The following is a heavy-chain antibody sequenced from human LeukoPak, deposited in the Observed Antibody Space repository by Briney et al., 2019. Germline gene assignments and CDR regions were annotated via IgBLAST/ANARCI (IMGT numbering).Heavy chain of an antibody. CDR2: IYYSGST. J-gene: IGHJ4*02. CDR1: GGSFSGYY. D-gene: IGHD3-9*01. V-gene: IGHV4-34*01. CDR3: AARRGSYDILTGYYDY. Sequence: SETLSLTCAVYGGSFSGYYWSWIRQPPGKGLEWIGSIYYSGSTYYNPSLKSRVTISVDTSKNQFSLKLSSVTAADTAVYYCAARRGSYDILTGYYDYWGQGTLVTVSS.